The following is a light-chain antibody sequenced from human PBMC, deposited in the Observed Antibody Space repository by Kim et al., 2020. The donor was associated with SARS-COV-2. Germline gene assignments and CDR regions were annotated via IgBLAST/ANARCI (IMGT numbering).Light chain of an antibody. CDR3: AAWDDSLNGVV. V-gene: IGLV1-44*01. CDR2: DNN. J-gene: IGLJ2*01. Sequence: QRTTIPCSGSPSRFGGNSVHSYQQLSGAAPKLLIYDNNRRPSGVPDRFSGSKSGSSASLAISGVQSDDEADYHCAAWDDSLNGVVFGGGTQLTVL. CDR1: PSRFGGNS.